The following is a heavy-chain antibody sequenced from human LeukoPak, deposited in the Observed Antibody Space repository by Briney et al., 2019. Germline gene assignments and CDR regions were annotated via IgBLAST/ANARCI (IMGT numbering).Heavy chain of an antibody. CDR1: GFTFSSYA. Sequence: GGSLRLSCAASGFTFSSYAMSWVRQAPGKGVGWVSAISGSGGSTYYADSVKGRFTISRDNSKNTLYLQMNSLRAEDTAVYYCAKDLEPYYDFWSGYDNEYFQHWGQGTLVTVSS. CDR3: AKDLEPYYDFWSGYDNEYFQH. J-gene: IGHJ1*01. CDR2: ISGSGGST. D-gene: IGHD3-3*01. V-gene: IGHV3-23*01.